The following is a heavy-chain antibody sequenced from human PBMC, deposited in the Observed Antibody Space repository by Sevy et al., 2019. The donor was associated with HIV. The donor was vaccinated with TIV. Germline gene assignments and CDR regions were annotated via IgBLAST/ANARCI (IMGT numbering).Heavy chain of an antibody. V-gene: IGHV6-1*01. CDR2: TYYRSKWYT. CDR1: GDSVASSSAA. Sequence: KQSQTLSLTCAISGDSVASSSAAWNWIRQSPSRGLEWLGRTYYRSKWYTDYALSVKSRIIINPDTSKNQFSLQLNSVTPEDTAVYYCARVLYDSGGNEGWFDPWGQGTLVTVSS. J-gene: IGHJ5*02. D-gene: IGHD3-22*01. CDR3: ARVLYDSGGNEGWFDP.